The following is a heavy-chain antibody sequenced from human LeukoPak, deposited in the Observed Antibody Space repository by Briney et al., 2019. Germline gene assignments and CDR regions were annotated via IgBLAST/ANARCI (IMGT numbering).Heavy chain of an antibody. D-gene: IGHD6-13*01. J-gene: IGHJ4*02. Sequence: SETLSLTCTVSGGSISNYYWSWIRQPAGKGLEWIGRIYTSVSSNYNPSLKGRVTMSVDTSKNQFSLKLSSVTAADTAVYYCARHAGGISATGTRPFDYWGQGALVTVSS. CDR3: ARHAGGISATGTRPFDY. V-gene: IGHV4-4*07. CDR1: GGSISNYY. CDR2: IYTSVSS.